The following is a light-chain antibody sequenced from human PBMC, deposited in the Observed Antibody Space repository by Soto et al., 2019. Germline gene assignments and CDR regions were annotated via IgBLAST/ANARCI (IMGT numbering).Light chain of an antibody. Sequence: EIAMTQSQATLSVSRGERAALSCRASQSVSSNLAWYQQKPGQAPRLLIYGASTRATGIPARFSGSGSGTEFTLTISSLQSEDFAVYYCQQYTAWPLAFGQGTKVDIK. J-gene: IGKJ1*01. CDR3: QQYTAWPLA. V-gene: IGKV3D-15*01. CDR1: QSVSSN. CDR2: GAS.